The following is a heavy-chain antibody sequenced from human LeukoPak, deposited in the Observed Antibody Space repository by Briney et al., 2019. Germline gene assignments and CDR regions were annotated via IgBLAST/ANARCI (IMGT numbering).Heavy chain of an antibody. CDR3: ARVGGSSSCGYYYGMDV. Sequence: ASVKVSCKASGYTFTGYYMHWVRQAPGQGLEWMGWINPNSGGTNYAQTFKGRVTMTRDTSISTAYMELSSLRSEDTAVYYCARVGGSSSCGYYYGMDVWGQGATVTVSS. CDR2: INPNSGGT. V-gene: IGHV1-2*02. CDR1: GYTFTGYY. D-gene: IGHD2-15*01. J-gene: IGHJ6*02.